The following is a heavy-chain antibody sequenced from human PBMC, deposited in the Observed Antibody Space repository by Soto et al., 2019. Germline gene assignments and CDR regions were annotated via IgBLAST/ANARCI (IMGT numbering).Heavy chain of an antibody. V-gene: IGHV3-53*01. D-gene: IGHD5-12*01. CDR3: ARGAPISPGTFDF. CDR1: GFTVSNTY. Sequence: EVQLVASGGGLIQPGGSLRLSCAASGFTVSNTYMTWVRQAPGKGLDWVSIIYSGGSTSYADSVKGRFTISRDNSKNTLYLQMNTLRAEDTAVYYCARGAPISPGTFDFWGQGSLVTVSS. CDR2: IYSGGST. J-gene: IGHJ4*02.